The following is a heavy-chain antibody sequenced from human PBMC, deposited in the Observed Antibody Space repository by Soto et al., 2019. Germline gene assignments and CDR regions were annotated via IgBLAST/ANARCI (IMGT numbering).Heavy chain of an antibody. V-gene: IGHV1-69*13. CDR3: ARWSRDSSGHLFPFGDAFDS. CDR2: IIPIFGTA. Sequence: GASVKVSCKASGCTFSSYAISWVGQARGQGLEWMGGIIPIFGTANYAQKFQGRVTITADESTSTAYMELSSLRSEDTAVYYCARWSRDSSGHLFPFGDAFDSWGQGTMVTVSS. J-gene: IGHJ3*02. D-gene: IGHD3-22*01. CDR1: GCTFSSYA.